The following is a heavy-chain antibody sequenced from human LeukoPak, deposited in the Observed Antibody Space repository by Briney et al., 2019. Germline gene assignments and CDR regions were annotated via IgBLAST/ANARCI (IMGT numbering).Heavy chain of an antibody. D-gene: IGHD3-22*01. J-gene: IGHJ4*02. V-gene: IGHV3-72*01. CDR1: GFSFSDHY. Sequence: GGSLRLSCAVSGFSFSDHYMDWVRQAPGKGLEWVGRTRNKANSYTTEYAASVSGRFTISRDDSKNPLYLQMSSLKTEDTAVYYCAGFNYDSSGYSFDYWGQGILVTVSS. CDR2: TRNKANSYTT. CDR3: AGFNYDSSGYSFDY.